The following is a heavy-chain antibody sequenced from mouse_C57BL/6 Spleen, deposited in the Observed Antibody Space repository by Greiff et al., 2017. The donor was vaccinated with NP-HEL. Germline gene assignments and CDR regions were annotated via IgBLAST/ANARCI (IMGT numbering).Heavy chain of an antibody. Sequence: EVKLVESGGGLVKPGGSLKLSCAASGFTFSDYGMHWVRQAPEKGLEWVAYISSGSSTIYYADTVKGRFTISRDNAKNTLVLQMTSLRSDDTAMYYCARSIYDGAAGYAMDYWGQGTSVTVSS. J-gene: IGHJ4*01. D-gene: IGHD2-3*01. CDR3: ARSIYDGAAGYAMDY. CDR1: GFTFSDYG. V-gene: IGHV5-17*01. CDR2: ISSGSSTI.